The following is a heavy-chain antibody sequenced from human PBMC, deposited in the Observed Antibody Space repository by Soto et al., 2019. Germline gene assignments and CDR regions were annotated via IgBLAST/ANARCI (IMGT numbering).Heavy chain of an antibody. D-gene: IGHD3-22*01. V-gene: IGHV4-39*02. J-gene: IGHJ3*02. Sequence: QLQLQESGPGLVKPSETLSLTCTVSGGSISSSSYYWGWIRQPPGKGLEWIGSIYYSGSTYYNPSLKSRVTISVDTSKNQFSLKLSSVTAADTAVYYCARDDSSGTTLRAFDIWGQGTMVTVSS. CDR1: GGSISSSSYY. CDR2: IYYSGST. CDR3: ARDDSSGTTLRAFDI.